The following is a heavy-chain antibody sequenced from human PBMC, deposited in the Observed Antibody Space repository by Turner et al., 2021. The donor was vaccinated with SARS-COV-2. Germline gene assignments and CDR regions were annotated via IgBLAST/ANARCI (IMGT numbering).Heavy chain of an antibody. Sequence: QLPLQESGPGLVKPSETLSHSCTVSGGSMTGTDYYWGWVRPSPGTGLEWVGSMYNRGSSCYNPSLKRRVTMSVETAKNQFSRRLTSATTADTAVYFCARIQWLERTRDYYDHWGQGTLVTVSS. CDR3: ARIQWLERTRDYYDH. J-gene: IGHJ4*02. CDR2: MYNRGSS. D-gene: IGHD6-19*01. V-gene: IGHV4-39*01. CDR1: GGSMTGTDYY.